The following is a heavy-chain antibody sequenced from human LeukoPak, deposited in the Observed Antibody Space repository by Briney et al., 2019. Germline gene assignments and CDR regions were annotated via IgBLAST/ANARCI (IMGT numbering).Heavy chain of an antibody. Sequence: ASVKVSCKASGYTFTTYGISWVRQAPGQGLEWMGWISAYNGNTNYAQKLQGRVTMTTDTSTNTAYMELRSLRSDDTAVYYCARDPTVTAAAGPYYFDYWGKGTLVTVSS. CDR2: ISAYNGNT. V-gene: IGHV1-18*01. J-gene: IGHJ4*02. D-gene: IGHD6-13*01. CDR3: ARDPTVTAAAGPYYFDY. CDR1: GYTFTTYG.